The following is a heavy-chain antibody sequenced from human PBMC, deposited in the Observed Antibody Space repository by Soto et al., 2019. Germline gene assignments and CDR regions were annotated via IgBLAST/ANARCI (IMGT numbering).Heavy chain of an antibody. J-gene: IGHJ3*02. CDR3: TTAGDFWSGYTGLDI. V-gene: IGHV3-15*01. CDR1: GFTFSNAW. CDR2: IKSKTDGGTT. Sequence: PGGSLRLSCAASGFTFSNAWMSWVRQAPGKGLEWVGRIKSKTDGGTTDYAAPVKGRFTISRDDSKNTLYLQMNSLKTEDTAVYYCTTAGDFWSGYTGLDIWGQGTMVTVSS. D-gene: IGHD3-3*01.